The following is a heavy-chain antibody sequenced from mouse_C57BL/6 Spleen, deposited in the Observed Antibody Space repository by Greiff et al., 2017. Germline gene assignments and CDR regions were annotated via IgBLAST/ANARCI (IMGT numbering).Heavy chain of an antibody. D-gene: IGHD1-1*01. CDR2: IDPSDSYT. J-gene: IGHJ3*01. CDR1: GYTFTSYW. Sequence: QVQLQQPGAELVRPGTSVKLSCKASGYTFTSYWMHWVKQRPGQGLEWIGVIDPSDSYTNYNQKFKGKATLTVDTSSSTAYMQLSSLTSEDSAVYYCTRSPITTVVAPFAYWGQGTLVTVSA. V-gene: IGHV1-59*01. CDR3: TRSPITTVVAPFAY.